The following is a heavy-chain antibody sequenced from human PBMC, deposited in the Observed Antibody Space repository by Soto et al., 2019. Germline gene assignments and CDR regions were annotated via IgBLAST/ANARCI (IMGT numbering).Heavy chain of an antibody. V-gene: IGHV3-49*04. CDR1: GFTFGDYA. D-gene: IGHD3-10*01. J-gene: IGHJ6*02. Sequence: GGSLRLSCTASGFTFGDYAMSWVRQAPGKGLEWVGFIRSKAYGGTTEYAASVKGRFTISRDDSKSIAYLQMNSLKTEDTAVYYRTRGSPFYYYYGMDVWGQGTTVTVSS. CDR3: TRGSPFYYYYGMDV. CDR2: IRSKAYGGTT.